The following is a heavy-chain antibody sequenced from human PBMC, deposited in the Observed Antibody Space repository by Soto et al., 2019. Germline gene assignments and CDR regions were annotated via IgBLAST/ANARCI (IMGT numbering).Heavy chain of an antibody. Sequence: QVQLVESGGGLVKPGGSLRLSCAASGFTFSDYYMSWIRQAPGKGLEWVSYISSSGSTIYYADSVKGRFTISRDNAKNSRYLQMNGLRAEDTAVYYCARGEEATVTTSLDWFDPWGQGTLVTVSS. V-gene: IGHV3-11*01. D-gene: IGHD4-17*01. CDR1: GFTFSDYY. CDR3: ARGEEATVTTSLDWFDP. J-gene: IGHJ5*02. CDR2: ISSSGSTI.